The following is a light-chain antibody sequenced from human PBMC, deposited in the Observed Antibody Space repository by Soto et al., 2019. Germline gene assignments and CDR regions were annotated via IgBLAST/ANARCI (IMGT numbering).Light chain of an antibody. J-gene: IGKJ4*01. Sequence: DNQLTQSPSFLSAAVGDRVTITCRASQGISSYLAWYQQKPGKAPKLLIYAASTLQSGVPSRFSGSGSGTEFTLSISSLQPEDFATYYCQQLNSYPATFGGGTKVEIK. CDR2: AAS. CDR1: QGISSY. V-gene: IGKV1-9*01. CDR3: QQLNSYPAT.